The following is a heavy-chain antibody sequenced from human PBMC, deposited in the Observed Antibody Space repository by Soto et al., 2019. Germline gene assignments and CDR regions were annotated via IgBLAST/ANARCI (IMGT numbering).Heavy chain of an antibody. J-gene: IGHJ3*02. D-gene: IGHD3-22*01. CDR1: GGTFSSYA. V-gene: IGHV1-69*01. CDR3: ARGTYYYDSSGSHAFDI. Sequence: QVQLVQSGAEVQKPGSSVKVSCKASGGTFSSYAISWVRQAPGQGLEWMGGIIPIFGTANYAQKFQGRVTSTADESTSTAYMELSSLRSEDTAVYYCARGTYYYDSSGSHAFDIWGQGTMVTVSS. CDR2: IIPIFGTA.